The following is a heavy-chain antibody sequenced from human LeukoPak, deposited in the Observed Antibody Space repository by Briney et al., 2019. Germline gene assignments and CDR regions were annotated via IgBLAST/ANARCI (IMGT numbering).Heavy chain of an antibody. J-gene: IGHJ4*02. CDR1: GFTFSSYA. V-gene: IGHV3-23*01. CDR2: VSVTGVTT. D-gene: IGHD5-12*01. Sequence: QTGGSLRLSCAASGFTFSSYAMSWVRQAPGKGLEWVSAVSVTGVTTCYSDSVKGRFTISRDNSKNTLYLQMNSLRAEDTAVYYCAKGSGYDTDFDYWGQGTLVSVSS. CDR3: AKGSGYDTDFDY.